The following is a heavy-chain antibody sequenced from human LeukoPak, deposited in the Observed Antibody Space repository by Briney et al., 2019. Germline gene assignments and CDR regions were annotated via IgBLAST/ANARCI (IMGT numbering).Heavy chain of an antibody. CDR3: AREIYRYGYFGTDYYYYGMDV. CDR1: GFTFSSYA. CDR2: ISSNGGST. Sequence: PGGSLRLSCAASGFTFSSYAMHWVRQAPGKGLEYVSAISSNGGSTYYANSVKGRFTISRDNSKNTLYLQMGSLRAEDMAVYYCAREIYRYGYFGTDYYYYGMDVWGQGTTVTVSS. J-gene: IGHJ6*02. V-gene: IGHV3-64*01. D-gene: IGHD5-18*01.